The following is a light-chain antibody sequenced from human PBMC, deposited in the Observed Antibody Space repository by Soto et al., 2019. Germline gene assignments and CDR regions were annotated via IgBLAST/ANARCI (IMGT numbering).Light chain of an antibody. J-gene: IGKJ1*01. V-gene: IGKV1-5*01. Sequence: DIQMTHXPSTLSXXXXDXVTXTXRASQSISSWLAWYQHKPGKAPKLLIYDASNLDSGVPSRFSGSGSGTEFSLTISNLQPDDCATYYCQQYENYWTFGQGTKVDIK. CDR1: QSISSW. CDR2: DAS. CDR3: QQYENYWT.